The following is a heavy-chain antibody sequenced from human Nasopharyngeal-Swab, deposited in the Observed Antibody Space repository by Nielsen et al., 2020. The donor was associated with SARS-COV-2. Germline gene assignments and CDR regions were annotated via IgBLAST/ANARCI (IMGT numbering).Heavy chain of an antibody. Sequence: SVKVSCKASAGTFSSYGISWVRQAPGQGLEWMGRIIPILGIANYAQKFQGRVTITADKSTSSAYMELSSLRSEDTAVYYCAKDASRITIFGVVSHFDYWGQGTLVTVSS. J-gene: IGHJ4*02. CDR3: AKDASRITIFGVVSHFDY. CDR2: IIPILGIA. CDR1: AGTFSSYG. D-gene: IGHD3-3*01. V-gene: IGHV1-69*04.